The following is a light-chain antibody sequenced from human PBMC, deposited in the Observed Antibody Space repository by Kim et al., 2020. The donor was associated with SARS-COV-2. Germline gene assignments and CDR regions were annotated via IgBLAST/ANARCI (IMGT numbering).Light chain of an antibody. V-gene: IGLV2-11*01. J-gene: IGLJ1*01. CDR3: CSYAGSYPFV. CDR2: DVS. CDR1: SSDLGGYNY. Sequence: QSALTQPRSVSGSPGKSVTISCTGTSSDLGGYNYVSWYQQHPGKAPKLMIYDVSNRPSGVPDRFSGSKSGNTASLTISGLQAEDEADYYCCSYAGSYPFVFGTGTKVTVL.